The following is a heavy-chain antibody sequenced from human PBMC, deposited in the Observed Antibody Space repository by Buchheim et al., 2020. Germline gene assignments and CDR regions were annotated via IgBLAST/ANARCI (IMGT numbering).Heavy chain of an antibody. J-gene: IGHJ4*02. CDR1: GVSIDTYG. Sequence: VQLVESGGGVVQPGRSLRLSCAVSGVSIDTYGMHWVRQAPGKGLEWVAVISNDGSTKDYADSVKGRFTISRDNSKNVLYLQMNSLRPEDTAVYYCAEDRYCPSPSCPTDYWGQGTL. CDR2: ISNDGSTK. CDR3: AEDRYCPSPSCPTDY. D-gene: IGHD2-2*01. V-gene: IGHV3-30*18.